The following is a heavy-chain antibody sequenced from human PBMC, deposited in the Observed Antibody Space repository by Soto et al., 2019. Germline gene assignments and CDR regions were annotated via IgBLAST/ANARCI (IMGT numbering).Heavy chain of an antibody. D-gene: IGHD1-1*01. J-gene: IGHJ6*03. CDR2: ISGSGGST. V-gene: IGHV3-23*01. CDR1: GFTFSSYA. CDR3: AKSATGTTYYYYYMDV. Sequence: GSLRLSCAASGFTFSSYAMSWVRQAPGKGLEWVSAISGSGGSTYYADSVKGRFTISRDNSKNTLYLQMNSLRAEDTAVYYCAKSATGTTYYYYYMDVWGKGTTVTVSS.